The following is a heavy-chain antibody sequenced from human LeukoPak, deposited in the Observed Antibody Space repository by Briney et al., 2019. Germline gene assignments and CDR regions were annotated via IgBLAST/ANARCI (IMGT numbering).Heavy chain of an antibody. J-gene: IGHJ4*02. CDR1: SASISSGDYF. V-gene: IGHV4-31*03. D-gene: IGHD2-2*02. Sequence: SETLSLTRSVSSASISSGDYFWTWIRQHPGKGLEWIGYIHYSGSTYYNPSLRSRMIISVDTSKNQFSLQLSSVTAADTAVYYCARVVSDCGGARCYKGYLDYWGQGTLVTVSS. CDR3: ARVVSDCGGARCYKGYLDY. CDR2: IHYSGST.